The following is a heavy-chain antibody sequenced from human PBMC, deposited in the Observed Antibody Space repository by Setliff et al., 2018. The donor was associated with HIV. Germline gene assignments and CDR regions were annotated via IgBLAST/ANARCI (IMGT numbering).Heavy chain of an antibody. Sequence: GGSLRLSCAASGFTFSSYVMSWVRQAPGKGLEWVGFIRSKAYGGTTEYAASVKDRFTVSRDDSKSIAYLQINSLKTEDTAVYYCTRDKGYAFDIWGQGTMVTVSS. CDR3: TRDKGYAFDI. CDR1: GFTFSSYV. J-gene: IGHJ3*02. CDR2: IRSKAYGGTT. V-gene: IGHV3-49*04. D-gene: IGHD5-18*01.